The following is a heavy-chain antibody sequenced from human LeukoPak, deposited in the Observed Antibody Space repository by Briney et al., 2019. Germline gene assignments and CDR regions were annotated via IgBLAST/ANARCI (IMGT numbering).Heavy chain of an antibody. J-gene: IGHJ5*02. CDR1: GGSISSYY. CDR2: IYYSGST. Sequence: SETLSLTCTVSGGSISSYYWSWIRQPPGKGLEWIGYIYYSGSTNYNPSLKSRVTISVNTSKNQFSLKLSSVTAADTAVYYCARMHDSSGYAASWFDPWGQGTLVTVSS. CDR3: ARMHDSSGYAASWFDP. V-gene: IGHV4-59*01. D-gene: IGHD3-22*01.